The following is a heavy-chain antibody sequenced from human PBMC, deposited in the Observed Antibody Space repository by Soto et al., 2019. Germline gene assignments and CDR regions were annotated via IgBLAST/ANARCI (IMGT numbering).Heavy chain of an antibody. V-gene: IGHV3-53*01. CDR2: IYSGGST. Sequence: GGSLRLSCAASGFTVSSNYMSWVRQAPGKGLEWVSVIYSGGSTYYADSVKGRFTISRDNSKNTLYLQMNSLRAEDTAVYYCASQRRVDTAMLPLWLWGQGTLVTVSS. J-gene: IGHJ4*02. CDR3: ASQRRVDTAMLPLWL. CDR1: GFTVSSNY. D-gene: IGHD5-18*01.